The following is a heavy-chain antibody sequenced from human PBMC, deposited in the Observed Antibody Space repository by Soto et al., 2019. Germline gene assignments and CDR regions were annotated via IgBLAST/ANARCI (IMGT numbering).Heavy chain of an antibody. J-gene: IGHJ4*02. CDR3: AKETAVGGQPLFDY. CDR2: IPGSGDNT. D-gene: IGHD6-19*01. CDR1: GFTFSRYA. V-gene: IGHV3-23*01. Sequence: GGSLRLSCAASGFTFSRYAMSWVRQAPEKGLEWVSGIPGSGDNTYYADSVKGRFTISRDNSKNTLYLQMNSLRAEDTAVYHCAKETAVGGQPLFDYWGQGALVTSPQ.